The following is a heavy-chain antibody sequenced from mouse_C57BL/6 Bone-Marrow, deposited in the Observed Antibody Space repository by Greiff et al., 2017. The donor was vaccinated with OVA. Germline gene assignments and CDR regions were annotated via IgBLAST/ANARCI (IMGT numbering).Heavy chain of an antibody. J-gene: IGHJ1*03. CDR3: ARDYWYFDG. CDR2: IDPSDSYT. V-gene: IGHV1-69*01. CDR1: GYTFTSYW. Sequence: QVQLQQPGAELVMPGASVKLSCKASGYTFTSYWMHWVKQRPGQGLEWIGEIDPSDSYTNYNQKFKGKSTLTVDKSSSTAYMQLSSLTSEDSAVYYCARDYWYFDGWGTGTTVTVSS.